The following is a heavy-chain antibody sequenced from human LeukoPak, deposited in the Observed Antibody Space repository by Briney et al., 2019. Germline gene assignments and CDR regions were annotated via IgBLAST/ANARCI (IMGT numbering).Heavy chain of an antibody. V-gene: IGHV1-2*02. Sequence: GAXVKVSCXASGYTFTGYYMHWVRQAPGQGLEWMGWISPNSGGTNYAQKFQGRVTMTRDTSISKPYMELSRLRSDETAVYYCARDXEGIAAAGXXYDYWGQGTLVTVSS. CDR2: ISPNSGGT. D-gene: IGHD6-13*01. J-gene: IGHJ4*02. CDR3: ARDXEGIAAAGXXYDY. CDR1: GYTFTGYY.